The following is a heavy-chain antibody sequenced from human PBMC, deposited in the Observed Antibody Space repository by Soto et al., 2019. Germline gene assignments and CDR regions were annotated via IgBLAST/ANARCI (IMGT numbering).Heavy chain of an antibody. Sequence: SETLSLTCTVSGDSISSGGYYWSWIRQHPGKGLEWIGSMYSSGSTYYTPSLKSRVTVSVDTSKNQFSLKLTSVTAADTAMYYCARQPDDSTGYYYGAWGQGTLVTVSS. V-gene: IGHV4-39*01. CDR3: ARQPDDSTGYYYGA. J-gene: IGHJ5*02. CDR2: MYSSGST. CDR1: GDSISSGGYY. D-gene: IGHD3-22*01.